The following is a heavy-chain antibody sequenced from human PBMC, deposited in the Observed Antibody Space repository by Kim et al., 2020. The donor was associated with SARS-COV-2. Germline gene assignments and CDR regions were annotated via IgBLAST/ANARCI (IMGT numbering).Heavy chain of an antibody. Sequence: SVKVSCKASGGTFSSYAISWVRQAPGQGLEWMGRIIPILGIANYAQKFQGRVTITADKSTNTAYMELSSLRFEDTAVYYCAREWEEETGTDYWGQGTLVTVSS. J-gene: IGHJ4*02. CDR1: GGTFSSYA. V-gene: IGHV1-69*04. CDR2: IIPILGIA. CDR3: AREWEEETGTDY. D-gene: IGHD1-1*01.